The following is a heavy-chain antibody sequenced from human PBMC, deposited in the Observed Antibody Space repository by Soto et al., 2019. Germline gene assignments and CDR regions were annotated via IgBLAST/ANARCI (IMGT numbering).Heavy chain of an antibody. CDR2: IIPIFGTA. J-gene: IGHJ4*02. Sequence: QVQLVQSGAEVKKPGSSVKVSCKASGGTFSSYAISWVRQAPGQGLEWMGGIIPIFGTANYAQKFQGRVTITADKSTSTAYMELSSLRSEDTAVYYCARDSKPLGYCSGCSCYGSFDYWGQGTLVTVSS. CDR1: GGTFSSYA. D-gene: IGHD2-15*01. V-gene: IGHV1-69*06. CDR3: ARDSKPLGYCSGCSCYGSFDY.